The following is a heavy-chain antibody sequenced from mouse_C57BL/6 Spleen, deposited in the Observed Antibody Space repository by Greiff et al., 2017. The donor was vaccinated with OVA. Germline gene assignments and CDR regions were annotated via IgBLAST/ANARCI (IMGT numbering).Heavy chain of an antibody. Sequence: VQLKESGPELVKPGASVKISCKASGYSFTGYYMNWVKQSPEKSLEWIGEINPSTGGTTYNQKFKAKATLTVDKSSSTAYMQLKSLTSEDSAVYYCAISTGAFAYWGQGTLVTVSA. CDR1: GYSFTGYY. V-gene: IGHV1-42*01. J-gene: IGHJ3*01. D-gene: IGHD1-1*01. CDR2: INPSTGGT. CDR3: AISTGAFAY.